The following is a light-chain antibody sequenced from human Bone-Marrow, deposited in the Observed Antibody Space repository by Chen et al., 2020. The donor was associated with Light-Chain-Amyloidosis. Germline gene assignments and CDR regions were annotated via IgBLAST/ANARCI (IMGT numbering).Light chain of an antibody. CDR3: SSLAAGSTWV. J-gene: IGLJ3*02. Sequence: QSALTQPASVSGFPGQSITISCTGTNNDVGGHAFVSWYQRHPGKAPKFLIYEDTERASGVSHRFSGAKSGNTASLTISVLQAEGGADYYCSSLAAGSTWVFGGGTSLTVL. CDR1: NNDVGGHAF. V-gene: IGLV2-23*01. CDR2: EDT.